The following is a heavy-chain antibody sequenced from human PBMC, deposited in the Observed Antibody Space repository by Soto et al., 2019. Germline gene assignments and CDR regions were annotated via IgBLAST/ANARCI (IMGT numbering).Heavy chain of an antibody. CDR1: GYTFTSYY. CDR2: INPSGGST. J-gene: IGHJ3*02. V-gene: IGHV1-46*01. D-gene: IGHD3-22*01. CDR3: ARDYRSTYYYDSSGYPGAFDI. Sequence: GASVKVSCKASGYTFTSYYMHWVRRAPGQGLEWMGIINPSGGSTSYAQKFQGRVTMTRDTSTSTVYMELSSLRSEDTAVYYCARDYRSTYYYDSSGYPGAFDIWGQGTMVTVSS.